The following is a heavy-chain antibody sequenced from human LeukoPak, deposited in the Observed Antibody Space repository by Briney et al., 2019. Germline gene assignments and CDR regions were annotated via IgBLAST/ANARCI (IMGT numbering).Heavy chain of an antibody. Sequence: GGSLRLSCAASGFTFSDYYMSWIRQAPGKGLEWVSYISSSSSTIYYADSVKGRFTISRDNAKNSLYLQMNSLRAEDTAMYYCARDDYYDSSYPDYWGQGTLVTVSS. CDR3: ARDDYYDSSYPDY. CDR2: ISSSSSTI. CDR1: GFTFSDYY. V-gene: IGHV3-11*04. J-gene: IGHJ4*02. D-gene: IGHD3-22*01.